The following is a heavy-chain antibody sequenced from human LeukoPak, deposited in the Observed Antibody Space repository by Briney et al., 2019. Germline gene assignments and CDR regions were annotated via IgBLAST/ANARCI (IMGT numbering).Heavy chain of an antibody. Sequence: SVKVSCKASGGTFSSYAISWVRQAPAQGLEWMGGIIPIFGTANYAQKFQGRVAITADESTSTAYMELSSLRSEDTAVYYCARGIQLWLVDYWGQGTLVTVSS. CDR1: GGTFSSYA. J-gene: IGHJ4*02. D-gene: IGHD5-18*01. V-gene: IGHV1-69*13. CDR3: ARGIQLWLVDY. CDR2: IIPIFGTA.